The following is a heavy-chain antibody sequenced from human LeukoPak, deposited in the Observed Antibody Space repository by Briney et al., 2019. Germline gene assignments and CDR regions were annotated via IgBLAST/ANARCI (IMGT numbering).Heavy chain of an antibody. V-gene: IGHV2-5*02. J-gene: IGHJ4*02. Sequence: SGPTLVKPTETLTLTCTFSGFSLSISGVGVGWIRQTPGKALEWLALIFWDDDKRYSPSLKSRLTITKDTSKNQVVLTMTNMDPADTGTYYCAHRVVGGTYFDSWGQGSLVTVSS. D-gene: IGHD6-19*01. CDR2: IFWDDDK. CDR1: GFSLSISGVG. CDR3: AHRVVGGTYFDS.